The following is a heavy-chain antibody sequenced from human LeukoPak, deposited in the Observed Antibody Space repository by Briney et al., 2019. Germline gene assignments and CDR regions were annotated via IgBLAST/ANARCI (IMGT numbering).Heavy chain of an antibody. CDR3: ARGFIVGATTRGY. Sequence: GGSLRLSCAASGFTFSSYSMNWVRQAPGKGLEWVSYISSSSSTIYYADSVKGRFTISRDNAKNSLYLQMNSLRAEDTAVYYCARGFIVGATTRGYWGQGTLVTVSS. J-gene: IGHJ4*02. CDR2: ISSSSSTI. V-gene: IGHV3-48*01. CDR1: GFTFSSYS. D-gene: IGHD1-26*01.